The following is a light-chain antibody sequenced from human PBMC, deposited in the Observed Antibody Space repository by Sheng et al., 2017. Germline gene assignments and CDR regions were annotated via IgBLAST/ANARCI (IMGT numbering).Light chain of an antibody. J-gene: IGKJ3*01. V-gene: IGKV1-9*01. CDR2: RAS. CDR3: QQFNSYPFT. Sequence: DIQLTQSPSFLSASVGDGVTITCRASQGISSSLAWYQQQPGKAHKLLIFRASTLQSGVPSRFSGSGSGTEFTLTISSLQPEDFATYYCQQFNSYPFTFGPGTTVDIK. CDR1: QGISSS.